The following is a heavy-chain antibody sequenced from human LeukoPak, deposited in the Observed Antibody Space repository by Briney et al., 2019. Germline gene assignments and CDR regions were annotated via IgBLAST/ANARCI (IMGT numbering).Heavy chain of an antibody. Sequence: AAVKVSCKASGYTFTGYYMHWVRQAPGQGLEWMGCINPNSGGTNYAQKFQGRVTMTGDTSISTAYMELSRLRSDDTAVYYCARVSVAGTPDRDYFDYWGQGTLGPVSS. D-gene: IGHD6-19*01. CDR2: INPNSGGT. V-gene: IGHV1-2*02. J-gene: IGHJ4*02. CDR3: ARVSVAGTPDRDYFDY. CDR1: GYTFTGYY.